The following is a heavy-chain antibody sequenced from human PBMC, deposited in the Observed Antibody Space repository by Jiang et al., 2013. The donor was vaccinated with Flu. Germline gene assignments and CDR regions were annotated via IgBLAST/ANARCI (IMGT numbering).Heavy chain of an antibody. CDR3: ARALDCGGDCYSPDAFDI. Sequence: GPGLVKPSGTLSLTCAVSGGSISSSNWWSWVRQPPGKGPEWIGEIYHSGSTNYNPSLKSRVTISVDKSKNQFSLKLSSVTAADTAVYYCARALDCGGDCYSPDAFDIWGQGTMVTVSS. V-gene: IGHV4-4*02. CDR2: IYHSGST. CDR1: GGSISSSNW. J-gene: IGHJ3*02. D-gene: IGHD2-21*02.